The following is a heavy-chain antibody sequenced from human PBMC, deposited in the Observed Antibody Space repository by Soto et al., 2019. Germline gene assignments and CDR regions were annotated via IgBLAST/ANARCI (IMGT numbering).Heavy chain of an antibody. CDR2: ISSDGDTT. CDR3: VKVSTFYDILTGYYSTNFFDP. V-gene: IGHV3-64D*06. Sequence: LRLSCSASGFTFSEYSMHWVRQAPGKGLQYVSTISSDGDTTYYADSVKGRFTISRDNSKNTLYLQMNSLRPEDTAVYYCVKVSTFYDILTGYYSTNFFDPWGQGTLVTVSS. J-gene: IGHJ5*02. D-gene: IGHD3-9*01. CDR1: GFTFSEYS.